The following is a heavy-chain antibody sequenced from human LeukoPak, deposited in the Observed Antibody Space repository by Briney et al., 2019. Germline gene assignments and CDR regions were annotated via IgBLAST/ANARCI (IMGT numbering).Heavy chain of an antibody. Sequence: GASVKVSCKASGGTFSSYAISWVRQAPGQGLEWMGGIIPIFGTANYAQKFQGRVTITADESTSTAYMELSSLRSEDTAVYYCARVRIAARRGSGFDYWGQGTLVTVSS. J-gene: IGHJ4*02. CDR3: ARVRIAARRGSGFDY. CDR1: GGTFSSYA. V-gene: IGHV1-69*13. D-gene: IGHD6-6*01. CDR2: IIPIFGTA.